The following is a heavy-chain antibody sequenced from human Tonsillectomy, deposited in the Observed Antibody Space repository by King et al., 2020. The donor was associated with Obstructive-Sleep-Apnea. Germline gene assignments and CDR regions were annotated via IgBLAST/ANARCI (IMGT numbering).Heavy chain of an antibody. D-gene: IGHD1-26*01. V-gene: IGHV3-30*18. Sequence: VQLVESGGGVVQPGRSLRLSCAASGFTFSSYGMHWVRQAPGKGLEWVAVISYDGSNKYYADSVKGRFTISRDNSKNTLYLQMNSLRAEDTAVYYCAKDVYSGSYIYYYSGMDVWGQGTTVTVSS. CDR2: ISYDGSNK. J-gene: IGHJ6*02. CDR1: GFTFSSYG. CDR3: AKDVYSGSYIYYYSGMDV.